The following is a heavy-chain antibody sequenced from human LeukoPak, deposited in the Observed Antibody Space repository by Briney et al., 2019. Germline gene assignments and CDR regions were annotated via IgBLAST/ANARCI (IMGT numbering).Heavy chain of an antibody. Sequence: SETLSLTCTVSGGSISSSSYYWGWIRQPPGKGLEWIGSIYHSGSTYYNPSLKSRVTISVDTSKNQFSLKLSSVTAADTAVYYCARAPLYYYDSSGHFDYWGQGTLVTVSS. V-gene: IGHV4-39*07. CDR1: GGSISSSSYY. D-gene: IGHD3-22*01. J-gene: IGHJ4*02. CDR3: ARAPLYYYDSSGHFDY. CDR2: IYHSGST.